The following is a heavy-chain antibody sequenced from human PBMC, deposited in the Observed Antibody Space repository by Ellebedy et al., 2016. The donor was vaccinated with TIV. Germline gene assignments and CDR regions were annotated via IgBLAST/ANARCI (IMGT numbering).Heavy chain of an antibody. CDR2: VYYSGNT. CDR1: GGSIRSSF. V-gene: IGHV4-59*08. D-gene: IGHD3-9*01. Sequence: MPSETLSLTCTVSGGSIRSSFWNWIRQPPGKALEWIGYVYYSGNTNYNPSLKSRVTFSVDTSKNQFSLKLSSVTAADQAVYYCARQDYDILTGSSTHLASWGQGTLVTVSS. CDR3: ARQDYDILTGSSTHLAS. J-gene: IGHJ5*02.